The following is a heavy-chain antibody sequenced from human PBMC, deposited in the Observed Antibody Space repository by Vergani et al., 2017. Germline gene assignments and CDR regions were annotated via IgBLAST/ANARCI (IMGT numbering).Heavy chain of an antibody. D-gene: IGHD3-10*01. CDR3: ARGVKDGSGSWYYFKY. V-gene: IGHV4-34*01. CDR2: INHSGST. Sequence: QVQLQQWCAGLLKPSETLSLTCAVYGGSFSGYYWSWIRQPPGKGLEWIGEINHSGSTNYNPSLKSRVTISVDTSKNQFSLKLSSVTAADTAVYYCARGVKDGSGSWYYFKYWGQGTLVTVSS. J-gene: IGHJ4*02. CDR1: GGSFSGYY.